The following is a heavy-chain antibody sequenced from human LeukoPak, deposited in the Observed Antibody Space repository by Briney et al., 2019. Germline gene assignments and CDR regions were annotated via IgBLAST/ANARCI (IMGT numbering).Heavy chain of an antibody. D-gene: IGHD6-6*01. CDR2: IYYSGST. Sequence: PETLSLTCTVSGGSISSYYWSWIRQPPGKGLEWIGYIYYSGSTNYNPSLKSRVTISVDTSKNQFSLKLSSVTAADTAVYYCARQMPLVAGYYYYGMDVWGQGTTVTVSS. CDR3: ARQMPLVAGYYYYGMDV. CDR1: GGSISSYY. V-gene: IGHV4-59*08. J-gene: IGHJ6*02.